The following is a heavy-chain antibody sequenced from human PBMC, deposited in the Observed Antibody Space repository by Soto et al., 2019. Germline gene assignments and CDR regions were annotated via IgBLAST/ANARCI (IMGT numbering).Heavy chain of an antibody. CDR3: AREPCTNGVCSHFDY. V-gene: IGHV1-18*01. CDR1: GYTFTSYG. CDR2: ISSYNGNT. J-gene: IGHJ4*02. D-gene: IGHD2-8*01. Sequence: QVQLVQSGAEVKKPGASVKVSCKASGYTFTSYGISWVRQAPGQGLEWMGWISSYNGNTNYAQKLQGRVTMTTDTSTSTAYMELRSLRSDDTAVYYCAREPCTNGVCSHFDYCGQGTLVTVSS.